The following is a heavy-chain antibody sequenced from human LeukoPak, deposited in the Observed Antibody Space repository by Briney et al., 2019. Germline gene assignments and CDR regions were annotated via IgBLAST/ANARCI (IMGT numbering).Heavy chain of an antibody. V-gene: IGHV4-59*08. CDR1: GGTISSYY. CDR3: ARQSNYYASSGYDYYFDY. J-gene: IGHJ4*02. CDR2: IHYSGST. Sequence: SETLSLTCTVSGGTISSYYWNWIRQPPGKGLEWIGYIHYSGSTKYNPSLKSRVTISVDTSKNQFPLKLSSVTAADTAVYYCARQSNYYASSGYDYYFDYWGQGTLVTVSS. D-gene: IGHD3-22*01.